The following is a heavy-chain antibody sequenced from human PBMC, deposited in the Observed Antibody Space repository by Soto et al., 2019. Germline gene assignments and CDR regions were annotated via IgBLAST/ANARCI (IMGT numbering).Heavy chain of an antibody. J-gene: IGHJ6*02. CDR3: ARGDRGGSGSPASYYYSGLDV. Sequence: DVQVLESGGDLVQPGGSLRLSCAASGFTFSSYAMSWVRQAPGEGLEWVSSVSAGGDMTYYSDSVKGRFTISRDNSNNALFMQMNSLRIEDIALYYCARGDRGGSGSPASYYYSGLDVWGQGTTVTVS. V-gene: IGHV3-23*01. CDR1: GFTFSSYA. D-gene: IGHD3-10*01. CDR2: VSAGGDMT.